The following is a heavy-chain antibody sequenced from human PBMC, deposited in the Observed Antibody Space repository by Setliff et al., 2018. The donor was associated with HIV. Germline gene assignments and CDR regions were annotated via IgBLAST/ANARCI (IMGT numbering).Heavy chain of an antibody. Sequence: PGGSLRLSCAASGFSFGSNWMSWVRQAPGKGLEWVANIKQDGSDKYYVDSVKGRFIISRDNARNSLDLQMNSLRAEDTAIYYCARGTSVRWERRGGFEPWGQGTLVTVSS. CDR2: IKQDGSDK. D-gene: IGHD1-26*01. CDR3: ARGTSVRWERRGGFEP. V-gene: IGHV3-7*03. J-gene: IGHJ5*02. CDR1: GFSFGSNW.